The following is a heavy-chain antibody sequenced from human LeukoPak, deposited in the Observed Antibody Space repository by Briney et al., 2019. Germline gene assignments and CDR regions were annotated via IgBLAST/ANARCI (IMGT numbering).Heavy chain of an antibody. D-gene: IGHD1-1*01. CDR2: ISYDGSNK. V-gene: IGHV3-30*18. J-gene: IGHJ6*02. CDR1: GFTFSSYG. Sequence: GGSLRLSCAASGFTFSSYGMHWVRQAPGKGLEWVAVISYDGSNKYYADSVKGRFTISRDNSKNTLYLQMNSLRAEDTAVYYCAKDLGLKRRGYYYGMDVWGQGTTVTVSS. CDR3: AKDLGLKRRGYYYGMDV.